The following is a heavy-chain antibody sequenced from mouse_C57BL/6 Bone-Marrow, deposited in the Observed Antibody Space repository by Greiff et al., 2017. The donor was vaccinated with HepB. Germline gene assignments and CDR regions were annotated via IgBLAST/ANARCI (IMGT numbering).Heavy chain of an antibody. D-gene: IGHD2-4*01. V-gene: IGHV1-69*01. Sequence: VQLQQPGAELVMPGASVKLSCKASGYTFTSYWMHWVKQRPGQGLEWIGEIDPSDSYTNYNQKFKGKSTLTVDKSSSTAYMQLSSLTSEDSAVYYCARRRGIYYDYFWFAYWGQGTLVTVSA. CDR1: GYTFTSYW. J-gene: IGHJ3*01. CDR3: ARRRGIYYDYFWFAY. CDR2: IDPSDSYT.